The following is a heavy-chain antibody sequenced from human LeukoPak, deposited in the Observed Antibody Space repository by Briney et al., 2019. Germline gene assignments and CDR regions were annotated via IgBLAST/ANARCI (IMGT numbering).Heavy chain of an antibody. CDR1: GFTFSSYS. J-gene: IGHJ4*02. CDR2: ISSSSSYI. Sequence: GGSLRLSCAASGFTFSSYSMNWVRQAPGKGLEWVSSISSSSSYIYYADSVKGRFTISRDNAKNSLYLQMNSLRAEDTAVYYCAKDDEYYDILTGYYRRGFDYWGQGTLVTVSS. D-gene: IGHD3-9*01. V-gene: IGHV3-21*04. CDR3: AKDDEYYDILTGYYRRGFDY.